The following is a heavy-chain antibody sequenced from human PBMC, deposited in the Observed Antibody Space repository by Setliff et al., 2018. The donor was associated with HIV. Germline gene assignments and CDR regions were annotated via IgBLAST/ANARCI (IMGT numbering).Heavy chain of an antibody. CDR3: AREPVAVAGYRDAFDI. V-gene: IGHV4-61*09. Sequence: PSETLSLTCTVSGGSISSGSYYWSWIRQPAGKGLEWIGHIYTSGSTNYNPSLKSRVTISVDTSKNQFSLKLSSVTAADTAVYYCAREPVAVAGYRDAFDIWGQGTMVTVSS. CDR1: GGSISSGSYY. D-gene: IGHD6-19*01. J-gene: IGHJ3*02. CDR2: IYTSGST.